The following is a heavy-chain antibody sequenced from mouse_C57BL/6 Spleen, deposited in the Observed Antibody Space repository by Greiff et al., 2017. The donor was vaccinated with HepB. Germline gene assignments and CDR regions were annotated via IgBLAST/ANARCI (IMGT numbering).Heavy chain of an antibody. V-gene: IGHV6-3*01. D-gene: IGHD2-4*01. J-gene: IGHJ1*03. CDR1: GFTFSNYW. CDR3: TEASDDYDHWYFDV. Sequence: EVKLLESGGGLVQPGGSMKLSCVASGFTFSNYWMNWVRQSPEKGLEWVAQIRLKSDNYATHYAEYVKGRFTISRDDYKSSVYLQMNNLRAADTGIYYCTEASDDYDHWYFDVWGTGTTVTVSS. CDR2: IRLKSDNYAT.